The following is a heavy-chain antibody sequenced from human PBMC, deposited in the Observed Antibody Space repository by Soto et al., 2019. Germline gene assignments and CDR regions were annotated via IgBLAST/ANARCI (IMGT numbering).Heavy chain of an antibody. V-gene: IGHV2-5*02. Sequence: QITLKESGPTLVRPTQTLTLTCTFSGFSLSTSGVGVGWIRQPPGKALEWLALIYWDDDKRYSPSLKSRLTITKATSKNQVVLTMTNMDRVDTATYYCAXXXXXXXXXXXXXXXXXXXXXXWGQGTTVTVSS. CDR3: AXXXXXXXXXXXXXXXXXXXXXX. CDR2: IYWDDDK. CDR1: GFSLSTSGVG. J-gene: IGHJ6*02.